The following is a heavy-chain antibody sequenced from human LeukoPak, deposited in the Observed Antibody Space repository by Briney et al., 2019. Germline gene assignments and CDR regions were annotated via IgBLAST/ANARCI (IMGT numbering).Heavy chain of an antibody. V-gene: IGHV4-34*01. J-gene: IGHJ6*02. CDR1: GGSFSGYY. Sequence: SETLSLTCAVYGGSFSGYYWSWIRQPPGRGLEWIGEINHSGSTNYNPSLKSRVTISVDTSKNQFSLKLSSVTAADTAVYYCARGWSSLIADIVVVPAGSNGMDVWGQGTTVTVSS. D-gene: IGHD2-2*01. CDR2: INHSGST. CDR3: ARGWSSLIADIVVVPAGSNGMDV.